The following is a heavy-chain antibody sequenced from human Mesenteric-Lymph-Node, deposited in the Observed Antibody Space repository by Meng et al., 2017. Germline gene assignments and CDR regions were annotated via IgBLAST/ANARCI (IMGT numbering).Heavy chain of an antibody. D-gene: IGHD3-10*01. CDR1: GFTFTTYA. CDR3: AKAHLTLVRGVMYYYGMDV. Sequence: SLKISCAASGFTFTTYAMHWVRQAQGKGLEWVSGISFNSRTIGYADSVKGRFIISRDNDKNLLYLQMNSLRGEDTALYYCAKAHLTLVRGVMYYYGMDVWGQGTTVTVSS. J-gene: IGHJ6*02. V-gene: IGHV3-9*01. CDR2: ISFNSRTI.